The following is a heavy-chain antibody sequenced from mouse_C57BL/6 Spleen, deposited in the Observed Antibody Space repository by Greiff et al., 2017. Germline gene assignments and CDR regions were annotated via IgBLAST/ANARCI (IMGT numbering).Heavy chain of an antibody. CDR1: GYTFTSYW. J-gene: IGHJ4*01. CDR3: ARWLKGNYYAMDY. Sequence: VQLQQPGTELVKPGASVKLSCKASGYTFTSYWMHWVKQRPGQGLEWIGNINPSNGGTNYNEKFKSKATLTVDKSSSTAYMQLSSLTSEDSAVYYCARWLKGNYYAMDYWGQGTSVTVSS. D-gene: IGHD2-2*01. V-gene: IGHV1-53*01. CDR2: INPSNGGT.